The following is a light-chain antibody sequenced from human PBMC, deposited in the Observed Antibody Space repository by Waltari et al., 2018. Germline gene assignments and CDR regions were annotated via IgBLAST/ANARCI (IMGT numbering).Light chain of an antibody. CDR2: VAS. CDR1: QGIRSS. Sequence: AIQLTQPPSSLSASVGDRVTITCRASQGIRSSLAWFQQKPGETPKLLISVASTLESGVPSRFSGSGSGTDFTLTISRLQPEDFATYYCQQFNSYPLTFGGGTKVEIK. J-gene: IGKJ4*01. V-gene: IGKV1-13*02. CDR3: QQFNSYPLT.